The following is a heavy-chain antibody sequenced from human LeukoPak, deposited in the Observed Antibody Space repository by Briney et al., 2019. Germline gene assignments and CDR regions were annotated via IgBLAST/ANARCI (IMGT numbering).Heavy chain of an antibody. CDR1: GYSISSGHY. V-gene: IGHV4-38-2*02. CDR2: IFHAGTR. D-gene: IGHD1-1*01. J-gene: IGHJ4*02. Sequence: PSETLSLNCTVSGYSISSGHYWAWIRQPPGKGLEWIGSIFHAGTRYHNPSLRGRVTISADTSKNQFSLKLTSVTAADTAFYYCARAYYWNDVGDYWGQGALVTVSS. CDR3: ARAYYWNDVGDY.